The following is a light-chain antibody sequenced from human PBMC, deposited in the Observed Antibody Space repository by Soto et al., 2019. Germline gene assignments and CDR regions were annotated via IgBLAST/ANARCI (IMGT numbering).Light chain of an antibody. CDR2: EVS. J-gene: IGLJ3*02. Sequence: QSVLTQPASVSGSPGQSITISCTGTSSDVGGYNYVSWYQQHPGKAPKLMIYEVSNRPSGVPDRFSGSKSATSASLAISGLQSEDEADYYCAAWDDSLNGWVFGGGTKLTVL. V-gene: IGLV2-14*01. CDR1: SSDVGGYNY. CDR3: AAWDDSLNGWV.